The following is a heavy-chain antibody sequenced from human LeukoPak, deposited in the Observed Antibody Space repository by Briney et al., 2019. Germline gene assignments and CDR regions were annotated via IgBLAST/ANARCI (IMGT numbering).Heavy chain of an antibody. J-gene: IGHJ6*03. V-gene: IGHV3-48*01. D-gene: IGHD1-1*01. CDR1: GFTFSKYD. CDR3: ARAAGRTGYYYYMDV. Sequence: GGSLRLSCAASGFTFSKYDMNWVRQAPGKGLEWVSYISSSSSTIYYAGSVKGRFTISRENAKNSLYLQMNSLRAGDTAVYYCARAAGRTGYYYYMDVWGKGTTVTISS. CDR2: ISSSSSTI.